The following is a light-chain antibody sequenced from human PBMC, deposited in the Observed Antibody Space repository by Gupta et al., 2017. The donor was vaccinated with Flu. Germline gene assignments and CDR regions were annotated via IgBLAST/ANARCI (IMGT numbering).Light chain of an antibody. Sequence: EIVLTQSPATLSLSPGERATLSCRASQSVSSYLAWYQQKPGQAPRLLIYDASNRATGIPARFSGSGDGTDVTLTISSREPEDFAVYYCQQRSNWHPGFTFGPGTKVDIK. J-gene: IGKJ3*01. CDR1: QSVSSY. CDR3: QQRSNWHPGFT. CDR2: DAS. V-gene: IGKV3-11*01.